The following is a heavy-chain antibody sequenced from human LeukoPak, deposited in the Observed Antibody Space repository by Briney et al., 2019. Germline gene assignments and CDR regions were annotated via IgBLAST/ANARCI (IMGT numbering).Heavy chain of an antibody. V-gene: IGHV4-34*01. CDR3: ARGRYCSSTSCRPRSWLRYFGL. Sequence: SETLSLTCAVYGGSFSGYYWSWIRQPPGKGLEWIGEINHSGSTNYNPSLKSRVTISVDTSKNQFSLKLSSVTAADTAVYYCARGRYCSSTSCRPRSWLRYFGLWGRGTLVTVSS. D-gene: IGHD2-2*01. J-gene: IGHJ2*01. CDR2: INHSGST. CDR1: GGSFSGYY.